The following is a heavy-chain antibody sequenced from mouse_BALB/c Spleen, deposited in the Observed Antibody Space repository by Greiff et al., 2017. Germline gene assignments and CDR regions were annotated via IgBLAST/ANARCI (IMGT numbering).Heavy chain of an antibody. CDR1: GFTFSDYY. V-gene: IGHV5-4*02. D-gene: IGHD3-1*01. J-gene: IGHJ3*01. CDR3: ARDGSGYVGFAY. CDR2: ISDGGSYT. Sequence: EVHLVESGGGLVKPGGSLKLSCAASGFTFSDYYMYWVRQTPEKRLEWVATISDGGSYTYYPDSVKGRFTISRDNAKNNLYLQMSSLKTEDTAMYYCARDGSGYVGFAYWGQGTLVTVSA.